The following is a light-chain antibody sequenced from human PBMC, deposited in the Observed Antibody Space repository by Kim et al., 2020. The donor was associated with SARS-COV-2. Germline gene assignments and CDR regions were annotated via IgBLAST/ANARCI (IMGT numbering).Light chain of an antibody. V-gene: IGLV3-19*01. CDR1: SLRRYC. CDR3: KSRDSSGKVV. J-gene: IGLJ2*01. Sequence: VALGQTVRITCQGDSLRRYCASWYQQKPGQAPVLVIYGKNNRPSGIPDRFSGSSSGNTASLTITGAQAEEEADYYCKSRDSSGKVVFGGGTKVTVL. CDR2: GKN.